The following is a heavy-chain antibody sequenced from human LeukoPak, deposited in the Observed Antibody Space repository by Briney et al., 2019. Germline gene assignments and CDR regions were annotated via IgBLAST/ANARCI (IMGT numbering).Heavy chain of an antibody. CDR3: ATEGLGY. CDR2: ISSSSSDI. CDR1: GFTFSGYS. V-gene: IGHV3-21*01. Sequence: KPGGSLRLSCAASGFTFSGYSMNWVRQAPGKGLEWVSSISSSSSDIYYGDSMKGRFTISRDNAKNSLYLHLNSLRAEDTAVYYCATEGLGYWGQGTLVTVSS. J-gene: IGHJ4*02.